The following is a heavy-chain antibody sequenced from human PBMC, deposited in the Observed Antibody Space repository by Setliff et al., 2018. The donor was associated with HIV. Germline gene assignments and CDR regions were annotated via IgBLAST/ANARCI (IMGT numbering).Heavy chain of an antibody. CDR3: ARYFYASSSSAIDA. CDR2: IGSSSSPI. V-gene: IGHV3-48*04. D-gene: IGHD3-16*01. CDR1: GFTLSSYS. J-gene: IGHJ5*02. Sequence: GGSLRLSCEASGFTLSSYSMNWVRQAPGKGLEWVSYIGSSSSPIYYADSVKGRFTISRDNAANPLYLQMNSLRVEDTAIYFCARYFYASSSSAIDAWGQGMPVTVSS.